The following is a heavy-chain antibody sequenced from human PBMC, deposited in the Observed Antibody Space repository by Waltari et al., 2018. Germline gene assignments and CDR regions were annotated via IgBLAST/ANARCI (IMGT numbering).Heavy chain of an antibody. CDR2: FYAGGGT. CDR1: GVSVNSDY. CDR3: ARDKRFLGGEQGSYNYHYYMDV. J-gene: IGHJ6*03. Sequence: QVQLQESGPGLVKSSETLSLTCSVSGVSVNSDYWSWVRQPAGKGLEWIGRFYAGGGTNYNPSFQGRVTMSIDTSMNYFSLKLNSVTAADTAIYFCARDKRFLGGEQGSYNYHYYMDVWGKGATVTVSS. V-gene: IGHV4-4*07. D-gene: IGHD3-16*01.